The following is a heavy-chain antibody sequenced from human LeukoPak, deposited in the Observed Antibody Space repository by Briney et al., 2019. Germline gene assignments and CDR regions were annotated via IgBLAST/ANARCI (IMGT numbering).Heavy chain of an antibody. CDR3: ARGSRPPVLRFLEWTTSNWFDP. D-gene: IGHD3-3*01. J-gene: IGHJ5*02. CDR1: GYTFTGYY. V-gene: IGHV1-2*02. Sequence: ASVKVSCKASGYTFTGYYMHWVRQAPGQGLEWMGWINPNSGGTNYAQKFQGRVTMTRDTSISTAYMELSRLRSDDTAVYYCARGSRPPVLRFLEWTTSNWFDPWGQGTLVTVSS. CDR2: INPNSGGT.